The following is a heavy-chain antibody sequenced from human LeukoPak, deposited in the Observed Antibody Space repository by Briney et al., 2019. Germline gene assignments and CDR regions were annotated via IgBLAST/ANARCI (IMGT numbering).Heavy chain of an antibody. CDR1: GFTFSSDT. D-gene: IGHD1-26*01. J-gene: IGHJ4*02. V-gene: IGHV3-21*01. Sequence: GESLRLSCAASGFTFSSDTMTWVRQAPGKGLEWVSSISRSGDYIFYADSVRGRFTISRDNAKNSLYLQMTSLRAEDTAVYYCAKDRLVGGSDRHPLDYRGQGTLVTVSS. CDR3: AKDRLVGGSDRHPLDY. CDR2: ISRSGDYI.